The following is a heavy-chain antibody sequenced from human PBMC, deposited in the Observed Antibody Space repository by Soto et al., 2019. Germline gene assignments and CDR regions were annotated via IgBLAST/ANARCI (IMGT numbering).Heavy chain of an antibody. CDR2: INPNSGGT. CDR3: AREYYYGSGSPYHDAFDI. V-gene: IGHV1-2*04. J-gene: IGHJ3*02. CDR1: GYTFTGYY. Sequence: ASVKVSCKASGYTFTGYYMHWVRQAPGQGLEWMGWINPNSGGTNYAQKFQGWVTMTRDTSISTAYMELSRLRSDDTAVYYCAREYYYGSGSPYHDAFDIWGQGTMVTVSS. D-gene: IGHD3-10*01.